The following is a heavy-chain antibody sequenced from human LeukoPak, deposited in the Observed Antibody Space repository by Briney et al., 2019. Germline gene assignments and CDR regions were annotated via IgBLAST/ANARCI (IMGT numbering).Heavy chain of an antibody. CDR3: ARRASSWWFDY. CDR2: IYPGDSDT. D-gene: IGHD6-13*01. CDR1: GYSFASYW. V-gene: IGHV5-51*01. Sequence: GESLKISCKGSGYSFASYWIGWVRQMPGKGLEWTGIIYPGDSDTRYSPSFQGQVTISADKSISTAYLQWSSLKASDTAIYYCARRASSWWFDYWGQGTLVTVSS. J-gene: IGHJ4*02.